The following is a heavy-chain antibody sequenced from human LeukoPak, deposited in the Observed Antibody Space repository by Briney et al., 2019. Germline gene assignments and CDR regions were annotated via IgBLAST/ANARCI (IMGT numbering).Heavy chain of an antibody. V-gene: IGHV1-46*01. CDR3: ARGGSGSYWRTAFDI. D-gene: IGHD3-10*01. Sequence: ASVKVSCKASGYTFSSYYVHWVRQAPGQGLEWMGMIIPSDGFTSYAQKFQGRVTITADKSTSTAYMELSSLRSEDTAVYYCARGGSGSYWRTAFDIWGQGTMVTVSS. CDR1: GYTFSSYY. CDR2: IIPSDGFT. J-gene: IGHJ3*02.